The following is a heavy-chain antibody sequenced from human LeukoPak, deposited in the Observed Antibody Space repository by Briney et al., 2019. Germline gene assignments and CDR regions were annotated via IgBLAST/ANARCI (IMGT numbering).Heavy chain of an antibody. CDR3: ASGVLRFLEWLPLDAFDI. D-gene: IGHD3-3*01. CDR2: ISSSSSYI. J-gene: IGHJ3*02. Sequence: GGSLRLSCAASGFTFSSYSMNWVRQAPGKGLEWVSPISSSSSYIYYADSVKGRFTISRDNAKNSLYLQMNSLRAEDTAVYYCASGVLRFLEWLPLDAFDIWGQGTMVTVSS. CDR1: GFTFSSYS. V-gene: IGHV3-21*01.